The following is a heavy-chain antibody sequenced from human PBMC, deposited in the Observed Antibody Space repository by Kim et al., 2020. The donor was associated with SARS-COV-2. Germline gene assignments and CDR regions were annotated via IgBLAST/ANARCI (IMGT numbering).Heavy chain of an antibody. CDR1: GFTFSRYA. CDR2: ISDSGVRT. Sequence: GGSLRLSCAASGFTFSRYAMSWARQAPGKGLEWVSTISDSGVRTHYADSVKGRFTISRDNSKSTLFLQMNSLRADDTAVYYCEASAYWGQGSLVTVSS. V-gene: IGHV3-23*01. J-gene: IGHJ4*02. CDR3: EASAY.